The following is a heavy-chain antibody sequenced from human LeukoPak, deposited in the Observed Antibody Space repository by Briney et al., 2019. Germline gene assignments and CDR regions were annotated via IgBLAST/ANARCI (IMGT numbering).Heavy chain of an antibody. CDR3: TRDTYGLEDY. CDR2: INPDGSSP. CDR1: GFTFSSYW. J-gene: IGHJ4*02. Sequence: GGSLRLSCAASGFTFSSYWMHWVRQAPGEGLVWVSRINPDGSSPDYADSVKGRFTISRDNAKKTLYLQMNSLRAEDTAVYYCTRDTYGLEDYWGQGTLATVSS. V-gene: IGHV3-74*01. D-gene: IGHD3-10*01.